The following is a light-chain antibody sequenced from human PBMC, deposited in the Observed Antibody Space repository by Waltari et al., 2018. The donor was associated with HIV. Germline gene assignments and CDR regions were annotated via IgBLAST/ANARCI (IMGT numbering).Light chain of an antibody. Sequence: QSVLTQPPSASGTPGQRVTISCSGSSSNIGGNYVYWYQQLPGTAPNLLIYRTTQRPPGVPSRFSGSKSGTSASMAISGLLSGDDADYYCAAWDDSLSGYVVFGGGTKLTVL. V-gene: IGLV1-47*01. CDR2: RTT. CDR1: SSNIGGNY. CDR3: AAWDDSLSGYVV. J-gene: IGLJ2*01.